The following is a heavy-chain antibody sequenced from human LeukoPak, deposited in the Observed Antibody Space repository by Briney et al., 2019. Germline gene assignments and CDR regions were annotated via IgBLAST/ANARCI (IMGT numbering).Heavy chain of an antibody. D-gene: IGHD3-10*02. V-gene: IGHV4-59*08. CDR2: IYYSGST. CDR1: GGSISSYY. J-gene: IGHJ4*02. Sequence: SETLSLTCTVSGGSISSYYWSWIRQPPGKGLEWIGYIYYSGSTNYNPSLKSRVTISVDTSKNQFSLKLSSVTAADTAVYYCARSMFGELLFDYWGQGTLVTVSS. CDR3: ARSMFGELLFDY.